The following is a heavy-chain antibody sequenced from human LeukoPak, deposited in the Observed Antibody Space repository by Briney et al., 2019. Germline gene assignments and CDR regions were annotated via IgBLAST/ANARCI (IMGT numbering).Heavy chain of an antibody. CDR3: TSDTVDTAVGIDY. Sequence: GGSLRLSCAASRFTFSRKWMHWVRQAPGKGLVWVSRINSDGSSTSYADSVKGRCTISRDNAKNTLYLQMNSLRAEDTGVYYCTSDTVDTAVGIDYWGQGTLVTVSS. D-gene: IGHD5-18*01. J-gene: IGHJ4*02. CDR1: RFTFSRKW. CDR2: INSDGSST. V-gene: IGHV3-74*01.